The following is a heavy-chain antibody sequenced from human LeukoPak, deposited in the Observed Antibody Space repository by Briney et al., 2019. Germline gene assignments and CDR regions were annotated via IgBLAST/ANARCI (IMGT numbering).Heavy chain of an antibody. CDR1: GGSISSYY. J-gene: IGHJ3*02. D-gene: IGHD5-18*01. CDR3: ARERLGYSYGYPDAFDI. V-gene: IGHV4-59*01. Sequence: PSETLSLTCTVSGGSISSYYWSWIRQPPGKGLEWIGYIYYSGSTNYNPPLKSRVTISVDKSKNQFSLKLSSVTAADTAVYYCARERLGYSYGYPDAFDIWGQGTMVTVSS. CDR2: IYYSGST.